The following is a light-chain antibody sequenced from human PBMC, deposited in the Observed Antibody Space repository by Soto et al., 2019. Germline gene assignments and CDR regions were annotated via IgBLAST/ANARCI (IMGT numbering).Light chain of an antibody. J-gene: IGKJ1*01. Sequence: IVLTQSQDTLCLSSGESAALCWSASQSVSRTYLARYQQKPVQAPRPLIYGASNRATGIPARFSGSGSGTEFTLTISSLQSEDFAVYYCQQYNNWPPPWTFGQGTKVDI. V-gene: IGKV3D-15*01. CDR2: GAS. CDR1: QSVSRTY. CDR3: QQYNNWPPPWT.